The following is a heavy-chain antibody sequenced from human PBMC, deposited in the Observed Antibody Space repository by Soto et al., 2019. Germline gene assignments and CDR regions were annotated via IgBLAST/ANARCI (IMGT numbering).Heavy chain of an antibody. D-gene: IGHD3-22*01. Sequence: EVQPVESGGGLVQPGGSLRLSCAASGFTFSSYWMHWVRQAPGKGLVWVSRINSDGSSTSYADSVKGRFTISRDNAKNTLYLQMNSLRAEDTAVYYCARDYYDSSGYEEPFDYWGQGTLVTVSS. V-gene: IGHV3-74*01. CDR2: INSDGSST. CDR1: GFTFSSYW. CDR3: ARDYYDSSGYEEPFDY. J-gene: IGHJ4*02.